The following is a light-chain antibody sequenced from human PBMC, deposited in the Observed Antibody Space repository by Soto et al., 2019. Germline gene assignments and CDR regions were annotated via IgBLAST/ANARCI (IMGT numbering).Light chain of an antibody. Sequence: DIQMTQYPSTLSASVGERVTISCRASQSVNHWLAWYQRKPGKAPKLLIHDASTLESGIPSRFSGSGSGTEFTLTISSLQPDDFATYYCQQYNNYATWTFGQGTKVDIK. CDR3: QQYNNYATWT. CDR1: QSVNHW. V-gene: IGKV1-5*01. J-gene: IGKJ1*01. CDR2: DAS.